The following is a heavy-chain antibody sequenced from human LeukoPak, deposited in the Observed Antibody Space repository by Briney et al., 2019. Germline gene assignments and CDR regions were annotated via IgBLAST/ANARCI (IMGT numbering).Heavy chain of an antibody. D-gene: IGHD2-15*01. J-gene: IGHJ3*02. V-gene: IGHV3-64D*09. CDR3: VKNIVVVVAAPVGAFDI. CDR2: ISSNGGST. Sequence: GGSLRLSCSASGFTFISYAMHWVRQAPGEGLEYVSAISSNGGSTYYADSVKSRFTISRDNSKNTLYLQMSSLRAEDTAVYYCVKNIVVVVAAPVGAFDIWGQGTMVTVSS. CDR1: GFTFISYA.